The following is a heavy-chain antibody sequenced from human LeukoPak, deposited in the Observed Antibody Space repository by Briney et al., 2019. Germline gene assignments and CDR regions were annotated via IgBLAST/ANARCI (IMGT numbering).Heavy chain of an antibody. V-gene: IGHV1-69*05. CDR2: IIPIFGTA. CDR1: GGTFSSYA. J-gene: IGHJ4*02. Sequence: SVKVSCKASGGTFSSYAINWVRQAPGQGLEWMGGIIPIFGTANYAQKFQGRVTITTDESTSTAYMELSSLRSEDTAVYYCAREDCSGGSCYHDYWGQGTLVTVSS. D-gene: IGHD2-15*01. CDR3: AREDCSGGSCYHDY.